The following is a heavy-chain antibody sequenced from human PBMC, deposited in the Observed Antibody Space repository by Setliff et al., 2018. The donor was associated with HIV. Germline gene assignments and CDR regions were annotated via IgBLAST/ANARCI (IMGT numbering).Heavy chain of an antibody. CDR2: VSSDGRYI. D-gene: IGHD3-22*01. CDR3: ARDRASSAYYSHFDY. CDR1: GFVFRNYN. Sequence: SCAASGFVFRNYNMNWVRQAPGKGLEWVSSVSSDGRYIYYADSVRGRFTISRDDAKSSLYLQMYSLRAEDTAIYYCARDRASSAYYSHFDYWGQGNMVTVSS. J-gene: IGHJ4*02. V-gene: IGHV3-21*06.